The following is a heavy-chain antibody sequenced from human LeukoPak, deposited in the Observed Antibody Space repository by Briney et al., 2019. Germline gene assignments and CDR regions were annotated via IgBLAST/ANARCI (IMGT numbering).Heavy chain of an antibody. D-gene: IGHD3-22*01. CDR1: GFTFSSYG. J-gene: IGHJ4*02. Sequence: PGGSLRLSCAASGFTFSSYGMHWVRQAPSKGLEWVAVISYGGSNKYYADSVKGRFTISRDNSKNTLYLQMNSLRAEDTAVYYCAKDQGRRYYDSSGYNFDYWGQGTLVTVSS. CDR3: AKDQGRRYYDSSGYNFDY. V-gene: IGHV3-30*18. CDR2: ISYGGSNK.